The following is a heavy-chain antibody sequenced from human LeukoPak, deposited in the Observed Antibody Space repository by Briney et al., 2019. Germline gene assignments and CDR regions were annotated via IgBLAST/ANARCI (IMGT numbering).Heavy chain of an antibody. V-gene: IGHV3-7*01. CDR3: AGPPPMTTVTTDGYYFDY. CDR1: GFTFSSYW. D-gene: IGHD4-17*01. Sequence: GGSLRLSCAASGFTFSSYWMSWVRQAPGKGLEWVANIKQDGSEKYYVDSVKGRFTISRDNAKNSLYLQMNSLRAEDTAVYYCAGPPPMTTVTTDGYYFDYWGQGTLVTVSS. J-gene: IGHJ4*02. CDR2: IKQDGSEK.